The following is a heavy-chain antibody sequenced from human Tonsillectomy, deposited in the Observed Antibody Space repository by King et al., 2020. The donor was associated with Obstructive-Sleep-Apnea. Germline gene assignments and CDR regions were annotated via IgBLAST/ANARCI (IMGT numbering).Heavy chain of an antibody. J-gene: IGHJ2*01. CDR2: IKQDGSEK. CDR3: AGRSPTYVWGSYRFPYFDL. D-gene: IGHD3-16*02. Sequence: DVQLVESGGGLVQPGGSLRLSCAASGFTFSSYWMSWVRQAPGKGLEWVANIKQDGSEKYYVDAVKGRFTISRDNAKNSLYLQMNSLRAEDTAVYYCAGRSPTYVWGSYRFPYFDLWGRGTLVTVSS. CDR1: GFTFSSYW. V-gene: IGHV3-7*01.